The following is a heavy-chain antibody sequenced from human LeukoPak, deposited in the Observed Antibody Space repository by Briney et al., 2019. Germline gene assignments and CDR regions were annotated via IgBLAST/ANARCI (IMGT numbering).Heavy chain of an antibody. D-gene: IGHD3-3*01. J-gene: IGHJ6*03. CDR2: IYHSGST. CDR3: AREAYDFWSVHYYYYYMDV. V-gene: IGHV4-30-2*01. CDR1: GGSISSGGYY. Sequence: SETLSLTCTVSGGSISSGGYYWSWIRQPPGKGLEWIGYIYHSGSTYYNPSLKSRVTISVDTSKNQFSLKLSSVTAADTAVYYCAREAYDFWSVHYYYYYMDVWGKGTTVTVSS.